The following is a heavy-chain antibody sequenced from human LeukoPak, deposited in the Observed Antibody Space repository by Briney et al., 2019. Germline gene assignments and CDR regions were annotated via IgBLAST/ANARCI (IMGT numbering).Heavy chain of an antibody. CDR2: LYSGGGT. D-gene: IGHD3-10*01. J-gene: IGHJ4*02. Sequence: GGSLRLSCAVSGFIVSSIYMSWVRQAPGKGLEWVSALYSGGGTYYADSLKGRFTISRDNSKNTMYLQMNSLRAEDTAVYYCARGRHSGFDYWGQGTLVTVSS. CDR3: ARGRHSGFDY. V-gene: IGHV3-66*01. CDR1: GFIVSSIY.